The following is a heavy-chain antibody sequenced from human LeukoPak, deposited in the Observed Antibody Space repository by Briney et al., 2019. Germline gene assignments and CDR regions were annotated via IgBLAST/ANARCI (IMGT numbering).Heavy chain of an antibody. CDR2: INPNTGAT. J-gene: IGHJ4*02. V-gene: IGHV1-2*02. D-gene: IGHD5-18*01. Sequence: GASVKVSCKASGYTLTDYYVDWVRQAPGQGLEWMGRINPNTGATNYARGFQGRVTMTRDTSISTAYMELSGLTSDDTAVYFCARADIVDTVTDSWGQGTLLTVSS. CDR1: GYTLTDYY. CDR3: ARADIVDTVTDS.